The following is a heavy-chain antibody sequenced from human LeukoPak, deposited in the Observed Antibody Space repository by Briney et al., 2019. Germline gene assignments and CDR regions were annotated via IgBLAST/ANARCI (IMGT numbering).Heavy chain of an antibody. J-gene: IGHJ6*02. V-gene: IGHV5-10-1*01. D-gene: IGHD3-3*01. CDR3: ARHGSYYDFWSGAFYYYYGMDV. Sequence: RGEPLKISCKGSGYSFTSYWIGWVRQMPGKGLEWMGRIDPSDSYTNYSPSFQGHVTTSADKSISTAYMQWSRLKASDTAMYYCARHGSYYDFWSGAFYYYYGMDVWGQGTTVTVSS. CDR1: GYSFTSYW. CDR2: IDPSDSYT.